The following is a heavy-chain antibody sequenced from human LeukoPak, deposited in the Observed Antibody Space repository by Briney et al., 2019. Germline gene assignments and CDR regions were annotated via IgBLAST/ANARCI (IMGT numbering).Heavy chain of an antibody. CDR3: ARQQQFCSGGNCYSLNAFDL. J-gene: IGHJ3*01. CDR1: GYNFITYW. CDR2: IYPGDSDT. D-gene: IGHD2-15*01. V-gene: IGHV5-51*01. Sequence: GESLKISCKGSGYNFITYWIGWVRQMPGKGLEWMGIIYPGDSDTRYSPSLQGQVTISADKSISTAYLQWSSLEASDTAMYYCARQQQFCSGGNCYSLNAFDLWGQGTVVTVSS.